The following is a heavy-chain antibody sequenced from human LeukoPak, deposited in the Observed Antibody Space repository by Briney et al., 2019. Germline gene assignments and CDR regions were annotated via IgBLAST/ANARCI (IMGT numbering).Heavy chain of an antibody. CDR3: ARDFYYYDSSGYYEFDY. Sequence: GGSLRLSCAASGFTLSSYAMHWVRQAPGKGLEWVAVISYDGSNKYYADSVKGRFTISRDNSKNTLYLQMNSLRAEDTAVYYCARDFYYYDSSGYYEFDYWGQGTLVTVSS. CDR2: ISYDGSNK. J-gene: IGHJ4*02. CDR1: GFTLSSYA. D-gene: IGHD3-22*01. V-gene: IGHV3-30*04.